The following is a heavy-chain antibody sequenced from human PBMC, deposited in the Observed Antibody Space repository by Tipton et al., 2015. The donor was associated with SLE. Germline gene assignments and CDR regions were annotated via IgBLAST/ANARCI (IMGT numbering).Heavy chain of an antibody. CDR1: IFSLTDFW. CDR2: IKGDGSET. CDR3: ARDLFDY. Sequence: GSLRLSCEASIFSLTDFWMTWVRQAPGKGLEWVATIKGDGSETFYVGSMKGRFSISRDKSANALYLQMNSLRGEDTAVYYCARDLFDYWGQGILVTVSS. V-gene: IGHV3-7*01. J-gene: IGHJ4*02.